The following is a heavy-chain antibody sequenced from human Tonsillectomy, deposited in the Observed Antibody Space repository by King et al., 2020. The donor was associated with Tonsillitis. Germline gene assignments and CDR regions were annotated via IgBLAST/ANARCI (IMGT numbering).Heavy chain of an antibody. CDR3: ARMGRGGFDI. V-gene: IGHV3-21*01. Sequence: VQLVESGGGLVKPGGSLRLSCAASGFNFNNHNINWVRQAPGQGLEWVSSISTSSSYIFYADSVKGRFTISRDNAQKSVYLQMNSLRVEDTAVYRCARMGRGGFDIWGQGTMVTVSS. CDR2: ISTSSSYI. J-gene: IGHJ3*02. CDR1: GFNFNNHN. D-gene: IGHD2-15*01.